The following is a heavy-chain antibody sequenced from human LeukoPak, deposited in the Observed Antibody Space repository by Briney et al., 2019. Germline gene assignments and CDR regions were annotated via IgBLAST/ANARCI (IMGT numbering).Heavy chain of an antibody. Sequence: GGSLRLSRASSGFPFINHAMSRVRQTPGKGLEWVSAIRGSGDETFYADSVKGRFTISRDNFKNTVSLQMDSLRAEDTAIYYSAMLSYEQQMFIWGQGTLVTVSS. CDR2: IRGSGDET. V-gene: IGHV3-23*01. J-gene: IGHJ4*02. CDR1: GFPFINHA. D-gene: IGHD1/OR15-1a*01. CDR3: AMLSYEQQMFI.